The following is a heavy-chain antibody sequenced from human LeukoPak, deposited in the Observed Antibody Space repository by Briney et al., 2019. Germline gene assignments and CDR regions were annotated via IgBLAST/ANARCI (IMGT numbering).Heavy chain of an antibody. CDR3: ARVFEGVEDS. CDR1: GFTVSNNY. Sequence: GGSLRLSCAASGFTVSNNYMSWVRQAPGKGLEWVSVIYSGGSTYYADSVKGRFTISRDTSKNTLYLQTNSLRAENTAVYYCARVFEGVEDSWGQGTLVTVSS. J-gene: IGHJ4*02. V-gene: IGHV3-53*01. CDR2: IYSGGST. D-gene: IGHD3-10*01.